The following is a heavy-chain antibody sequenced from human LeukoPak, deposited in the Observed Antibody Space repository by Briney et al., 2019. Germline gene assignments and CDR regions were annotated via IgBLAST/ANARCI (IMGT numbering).Heavy chain of an antibody. J-gene: IGHJ3*02. D-gene: IGHD5-12*01. V-gene: IGHV3-21*06. CDR2: INSRSSYV. CDR1: GFTFSSYS. Sequence: GGSLRLSCAASGFTFSSYSMNWVRQAPGKGLEWVSSINSRSSYVYYADSVKGRFTISRDNAKNSLYLQMNSLRAEDAAVYYCARVKEASAFDIWGQGTMVTVSS. CDR3: ARVKEASAFDI.